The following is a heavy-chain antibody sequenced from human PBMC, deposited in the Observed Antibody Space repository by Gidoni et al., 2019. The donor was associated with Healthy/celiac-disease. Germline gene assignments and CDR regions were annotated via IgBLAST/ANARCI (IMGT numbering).Heavy chain of an antibody. Sequence: QVQLVESGGGVVQPGRSLRLSCAASGFTFSSYGMHWVRQAPGKGLEWVAVIWYDGSNKYYADSVKGRFTISRDNSKNTLYLQMNSLRAEDTAVYYCARDRAYCSSTSCLYYYYYYMDVWGKGTTVTVSS. D-gene: IGHD2-2*01. CDR1: GFTFSSYG. J-gene: IGHJ6*03. CDR2: IWYDGSNK. V-gene: IGHV3-33*01. CDR3: ARDRAYCSSTSCLYYYYYYMDV.